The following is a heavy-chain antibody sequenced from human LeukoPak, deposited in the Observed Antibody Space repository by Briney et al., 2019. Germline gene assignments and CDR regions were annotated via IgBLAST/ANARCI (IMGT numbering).Heavy chain of an antibody. CDR2: ISGGST. CDR3: AQGAWCSTICLISYFDY. Sequence: GGSLRLSCAASGFTFSTYAMSWVREAPGRGLEWVSSISGGSTYYADSVEGRFTISSDNSKNTLYLQMNSLRAEDTAVYYCAQGAWCSTICLISYFDYWGQGTLVTVSS. D-gene: IGHD2-2*01. J-gene: IGHJ4*02. V-gene: IGHV3-23*01. CDR1: GFTFSTYA.